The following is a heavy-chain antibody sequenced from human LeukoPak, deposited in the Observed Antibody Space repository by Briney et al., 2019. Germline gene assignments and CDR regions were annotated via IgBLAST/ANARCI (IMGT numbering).Heavy chain of an antibody. D-gene: IGHD1-26*01. V-gene: IGHV3-9*01. CDR1: GFTFDDYA. J-gene: IGHJ4*02. CDR3: AIDRVGATATFDY. CDR2: ISWNSGRI. Sequence: GGSLRLSCAAAGFTFDDYAMHWVRQAPGKGLEWVSGISWNSGRIGYADSVKGRFTISRDNSKNTLYLQMNSLRAEDTAVYYCAIDRVGATATFDYWGQGTLVTVSS.